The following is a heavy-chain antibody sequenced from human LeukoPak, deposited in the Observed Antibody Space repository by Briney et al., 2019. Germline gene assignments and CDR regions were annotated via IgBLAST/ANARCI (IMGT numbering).Heavy chain of an antibody. CDR3: ARTTRYCSGGSCPNWFDP. J-gene: IGHJ5*02. Sequence: SETLSLTCTVSGGSVSSGSYYWSWIRQPPGKGLERIGYIYYSGSTNYNPSLKSRVTISVDTSKNQFSLKLSSVTAADTAVYYCARTTRYCSGGSCPNWFDPWGQGTLVTVSS. CDR1: GGSVSSGSYY. D-gene: IGHD2-15*01. V-gene: IGHV4-61*01. CDR2: IYYSGST.